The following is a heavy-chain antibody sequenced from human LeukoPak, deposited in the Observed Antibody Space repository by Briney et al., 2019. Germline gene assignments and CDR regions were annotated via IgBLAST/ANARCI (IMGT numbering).Heavy chain of an antibody. J-gene: IGHJ4*02. CDR2: IRYDGSNK. CDR3: AKDEVTVTTGLYYFDY. CDR1: GFTFSSYG. D-gene: IGHD4-17*01. V-gene: IGHV3-30*02. Sequence: GGSLRLSCAASGFTFSSYGMHWVRQAPGKGLEWVAFIRYDGSNKYYADSVKGRFTISRDNSKNTLYLQMNSLRAEDTAVYYCAKDEVTVTTGLYYFDYWGQGTLVTVSS.